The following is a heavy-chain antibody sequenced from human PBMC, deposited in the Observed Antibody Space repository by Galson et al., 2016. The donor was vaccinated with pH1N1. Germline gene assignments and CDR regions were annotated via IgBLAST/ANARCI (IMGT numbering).Heavy chain of an antibody. V-gene: IGHV7-4-1*02. CDR1: GFTFSNHG. J-gene: IGHJ3*02. CDR2: INTKTGNP. D-gene: IGHD3-9*01. CDR3: ARETPSPSPTVLRYFDWSRGLSAFDM. Sequence: SVKVSCKASGFTFSNHGINWVRQAPGQGLEWMGWINTKTGNPTYAQGFTGRFVFSLDTSVITAYLQINSLKADDTAVYYCARETPSPSPTVLRYFDWSRGLSAFDMWGRGTLVTVSS.